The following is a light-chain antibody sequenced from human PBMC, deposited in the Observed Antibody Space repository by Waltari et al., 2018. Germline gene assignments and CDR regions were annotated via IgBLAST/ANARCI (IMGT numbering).Light chain of an antibody. V-gene: IGLV3-25*03. CDR2: KDT. Sequence: SDELTQSPSVSVSLGQTARISCSGDALPRQYSYWYQQRAGQAPVLIIYKDTQRPSGIPERFSGSSSGTTVTLTISEVQAEDEAVYFCHSSDSGAISAVFGAGTKLTVL. CDR1: ALPRQY. CDR3: HSSDSGAISAV. J-gene: IGLJ2*01.